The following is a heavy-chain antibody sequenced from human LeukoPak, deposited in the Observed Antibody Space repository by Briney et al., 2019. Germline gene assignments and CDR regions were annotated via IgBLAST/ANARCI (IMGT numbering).Heavy chain of an antibody. V-gene: IGHV3-48*03. CDR3: ARGPSGYHNT. D-gene: IGHD5-12*01. CDR1: GFTFNDYE. CDR2: ISSRGTTM. Sequence: PGGSLRLSCAASGFTFNDYEMTWVRQAPGKGLEWISYISSRGTTMYYADSVKGRFTISRDSARNSLFLQMNSLREEDTAVYYCARGPSGYHNTGGQGTLVTVSS. J-gene: IGHJ4*02.